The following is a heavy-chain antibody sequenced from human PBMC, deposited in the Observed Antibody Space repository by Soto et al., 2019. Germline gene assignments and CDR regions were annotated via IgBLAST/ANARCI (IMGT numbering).Heavy chain of an antibody. CDR2: IFSTRTT. D-gene: IGHD5-18*01. Sequence: SETLSLTCTVSGDSINTRSYYGGGIREPPGKGWEWITNIFSTRTTDYNSSLKSRVTISIDTSKNLFSLDVRSVAAADTAVYFCSRHSRYSYGFDYWGQGVLVTVSS. V-gene: IGHV4-39*01. J-gene: IGHJ4*02. CDR1: GDSINTRSYY. CDR3: SRHSRYSYGFDY.